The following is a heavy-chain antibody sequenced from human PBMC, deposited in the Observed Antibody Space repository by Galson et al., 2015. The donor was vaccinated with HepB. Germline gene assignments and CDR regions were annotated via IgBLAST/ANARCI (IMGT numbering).Heavy chain of an antibody. V-gene: IGHV3-7*03. CDR2: IKQDGSEK. CDR1: GFTFSSYW. D-gene: IGHD4-17*01. J-gene: IGHJ3*02. CDR3: ARDDYGDYEDAFDI. Sequence: SLRLSCAASGFTFSSYWMSWVRQAPGKGLEWVANIKQDGSEKYYVDSVKGRFTISRDNAKNSLYLQMNSLRAEDTAVYYCARDDYGDYEDAFDIWGQGTMVTVSS.